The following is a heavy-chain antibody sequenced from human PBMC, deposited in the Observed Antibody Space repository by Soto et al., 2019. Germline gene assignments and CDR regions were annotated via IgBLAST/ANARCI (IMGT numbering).Heavy chain of an antibody. D-gene: IGHD3-9*01. CDR1: GFPFSDYY. CDR3: ARRRPTGYYNY. CDR2: IGGSSSYT. J-gene: IGHJ4*02. Sequence: QVQLVESGGDLVKPGGSRRLSCAASGFPFSDYYMSWIRQAPGKGLEWVSSIGGSSSYTNNADSVKGRFTISRDNAKNSLYLQMNSLRAEDTAVYYCARRRPTGYYNYWGQGTLVTVSA. V-gene: IGHV3-11*05.